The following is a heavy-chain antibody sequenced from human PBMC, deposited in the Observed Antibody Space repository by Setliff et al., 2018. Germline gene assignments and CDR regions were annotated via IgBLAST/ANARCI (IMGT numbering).Heavy chain of an antibody. CDR2: IFARGSM. J-gene: IGHJ4*02. CDR1: GGSLSSGNYY. Sequence: LSLTCTVSGGSLSSGNYYWIWIRQPAGKALERLGHIFARGSMNYNPSLRSRITISQDRSENQFSLTLSSVTAADTAVYYCARGRYYESNSYYFPFDFWGQGMLVTVSS. CDR3: ARGRYYESNSYYFPFDF. V-gene: IGHV4-61*09. D-gene: IGHD3-22*01.